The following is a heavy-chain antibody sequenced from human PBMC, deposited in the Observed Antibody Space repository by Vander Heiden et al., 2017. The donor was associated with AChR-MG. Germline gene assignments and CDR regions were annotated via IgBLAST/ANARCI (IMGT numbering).Heavy chain of an antibody. V-gene: IGHV3-7*01. J-gene: IGHJ5*02. CDR2: IKKDGREK. D-gene: IGHD3-10*01. CDR3: AREKLLWFREFNPQAFDP. CDR1: GFTFSSHW. Sequence: EVQLVESGGGLVQPGGSLRLSCAASGFTFSSHWRGWGRQAQGKGVEWVANIKKDGREKYYVDSVKGRFTISRDNAKNSLYLKMNSLRAEDTAVYYCAREKLLWFREFNPQAFDPWGQGTLVTVSS.